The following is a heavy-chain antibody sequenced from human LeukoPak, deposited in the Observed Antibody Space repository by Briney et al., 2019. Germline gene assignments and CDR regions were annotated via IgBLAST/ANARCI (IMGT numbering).Heavy chain of an antibody. D-gene: IGHD4-11*01. J-gene: IGHJ6*03. V-gene: IGHV4-59*12. CDR3: ARNRGSTVITDHYYYYYMDV. CDR2: IYYSGST. Sequence: PSETLSLTCTVSGGSISRYYWSWIRQPPGKGLEWIGYIYYSGSTNYNPSLKSRVTISVDTSKNQFSLKLSSVTAADTAVYYCARNRGSTVITDHYYYYYMDVWGKGTTVTVSS. CDR1: GGSISRYY.